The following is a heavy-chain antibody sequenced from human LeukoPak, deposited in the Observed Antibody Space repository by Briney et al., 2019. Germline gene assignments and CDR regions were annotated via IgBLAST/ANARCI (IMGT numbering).Heavy chain of an antibody. Sequence: SETLSLTCTVSGGSISSYYWSWIRQPPGKGLEWIGHIYYSGSTNYNPSLKSRVTISIDTSKNQFSLRLSSVTAADTAVYYCARGAAGYSCGWGQGTLVTVSS. J-gene: IGHJ4*02. CDR1: GGSISSYY. CDR3: ARGAAGYSCG. CDR2: IYYSGST. V-gene: IGHV4-59*01. D-gene: IGHD5-18*01.